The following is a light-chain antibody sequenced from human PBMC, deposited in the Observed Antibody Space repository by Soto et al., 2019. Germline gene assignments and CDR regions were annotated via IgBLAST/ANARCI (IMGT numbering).Light chain of an antibody. Sequence: DLPMTQSPSSLAASVGDRVTIPCRASQDIGNYLNWYQQKPGKAPQLLVYGASSLQSGVPSRFSGSGSGTDFTLTISSLQPEDFETYYCQQTYSSPITFGQGTRLDIK. J-gene: IGKJ5*01. CDR3: QQTYSSPIT. V-gene: IGKV1-39*01. CDR1: QDIGNY. CDR2: GAS.